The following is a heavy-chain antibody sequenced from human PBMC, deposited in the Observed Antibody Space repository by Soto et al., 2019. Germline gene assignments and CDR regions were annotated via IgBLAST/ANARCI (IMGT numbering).Heavy chain of an antibody. CDR3: AKERVGSSSYYGMDV. J-gene: IGHJ6*02. V-gene: IGHV3-23*01. Sequence: EVQLLESGGGLKQPGGSLKLSCVASGLAFSNYDMTWVRQAPGKGLEWVSVISGSGRGTYYADSVKGRFTISRDNSKNTLYLQMIRLSAEDTAVYYCAKERVGSSSYYGMDVWGQRTSVTVSS. CDR1: GLAFSNYD. CDR2: ISGSGRGT. D-gene: IGHD6-13*01.